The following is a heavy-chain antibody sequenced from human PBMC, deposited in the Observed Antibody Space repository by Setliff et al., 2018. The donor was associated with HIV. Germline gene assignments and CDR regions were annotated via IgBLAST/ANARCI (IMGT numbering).Heavy chain of an antibody. V-gene: IGHV4-39*01. Sequence: PSETLSLTCSVSGASVTSSSYYWGWIRQPPGKGLEWIGSIYSGGNTYSNPSLRSRLSISLDTSKNQFSLELYSVTAADTAVYYCATHYGSGSYYNYWGQGMLVTVSS. CDR2: IYSGGNT. D-gene: IGHD3-10*01. CDR3: ATHYGSGSYYNY. CDR1: GASVTSSSYY. J-gene: IGHJ4*02.